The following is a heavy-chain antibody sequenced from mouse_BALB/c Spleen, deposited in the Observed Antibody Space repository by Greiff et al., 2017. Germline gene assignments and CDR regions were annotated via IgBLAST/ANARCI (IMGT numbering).Heavy chain of an antibody. V-gene: IGHV1S81*02. CDR2: INPSNGRT. D-gene: IGHD1-1*01. Sequence: QVQLQQPGAELVKPGASVKLSCKASGYTFTSYWMHWVKQRPGQGLEWIGEINPSNGRTNYNEKFKSKATLTVDKSSSTAYMQLSSLTSEDSAVYDSARHGSSYLPPWFAYWGQGTLVTVSA. J-gene: IGHJ3*01. CDR3: ARHGSSYLPPWFAY. CDR1: GYTFTSYW.